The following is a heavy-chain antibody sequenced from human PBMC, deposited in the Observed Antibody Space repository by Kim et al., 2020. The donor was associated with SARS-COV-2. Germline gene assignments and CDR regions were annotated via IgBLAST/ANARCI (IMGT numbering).Heavy chain of an antibody. V-gene: IGHV3-23*01. J-gene: IGHJ4*02. CDR3: ARFFDSGTYHSPVSY. D-gene: IGHD3-10*01. Sequence: SVKGRFTISRDNSKNTVYLQMNSLRAEDAASYYCARFFDSGTYHSPVSYWGQGTLVTVSS.